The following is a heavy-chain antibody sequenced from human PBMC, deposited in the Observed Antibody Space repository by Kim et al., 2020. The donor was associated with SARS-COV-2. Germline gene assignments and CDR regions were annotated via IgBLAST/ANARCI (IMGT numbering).Heavy chain of an antibody. CDR2: INQVGSEN. CDR1: AFTFSSYW. CDR3: WRERLGGNIDY. D-gene: IGHD1-26*01. Sequence: GGSLRLSCEVSAFTFSSYWMSWVRQTPGKGLEWVAIINQVGSENFYVASVKGRFTISRDNDKNSLFLQMMSMRAEDMGVYYCWRERLGGNIDYWGQGSLV. J-gene: IGHJ4*02. V-gene: IGHV3-7*01.